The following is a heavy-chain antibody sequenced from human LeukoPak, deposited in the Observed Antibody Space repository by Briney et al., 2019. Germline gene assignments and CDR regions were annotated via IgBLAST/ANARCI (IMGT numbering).Heavy chain of an antibody. D-gene: IGHD1-7*01. CDR3: TRVIKRYNWNYDYAAGFDY. CDR1: GASISSNNW. J-gene: IGHJ4*02. CDR2: IYHSGST. Sequence: SGTLSLTCAVSGASISSNNWWWSWVRQPPGKGLEWIGEIYHSGSTNYNPSLKSRVTMSVDKSKNQFSLKLSSVTAADTAVYYCTRVIKRYNWNYDYAAGFDYWGQGTLVTVSS. V-gene: IGHV4-4*02.